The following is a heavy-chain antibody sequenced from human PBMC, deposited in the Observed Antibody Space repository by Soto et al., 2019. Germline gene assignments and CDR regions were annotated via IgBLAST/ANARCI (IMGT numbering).Heavy chain of an antibody. V-gene: IGHV3-21*01. D-gene: IGHD1-26*01. CDR2: ISSSSSYI. J-gene: IGHJ5*02. Sequence: EVQLVESGGGLVKPGGSLRLSCAASGFTFSSYSMNWVRQAPGKGLEWVSSISSSSSYIYYADSVKGRFTISRDNAKNSLHLQMNSQRAEVTAVYYCERDAKVGATRHWFAPWGQGTLVPVSS. CDR3: ERDAKVGATRHWFAP. CDR1: GFTFSSYS.